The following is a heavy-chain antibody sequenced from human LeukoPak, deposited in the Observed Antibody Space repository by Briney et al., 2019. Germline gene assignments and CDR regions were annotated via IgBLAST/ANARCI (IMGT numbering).Heavy chain of an antibody. J-gene: IGHJ3*02. D-gene: IGHD1-14*01. Sequence: SETLSLTCTVSGGSISNYYWNWIRQPPGKGLEWIGYIYYSGTTNYNPSLKSRVTISADTSKNQFSLRLRSVTAADTAVYYCARGLNNRRSGRRFDVFEIWGQGIMVTVSS. CDR3: ARGLNNRRSGRRFDVFEI. CDR2: IYYSGTT. CDR1: GGSISNYY. V-gene: IGHV4-59*01.